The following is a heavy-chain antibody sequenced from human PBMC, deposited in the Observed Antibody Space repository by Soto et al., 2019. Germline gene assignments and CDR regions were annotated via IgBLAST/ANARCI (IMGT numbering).Heavy chain of an antibody. CDR1: GFTFSSYS. CDR2: ISSSGRTI. D-gene: IGHD2-21*01. Sequence: DVQLVESGGGLAQPGGSLRLSCAASGFTFSSYSINWVRQAPGKGLEWISYISSSGRTIDYADSVKGRFSISRDNAKNSLFLQMNSMRGDDTAVYYCARNFFCGGDCYLYYYDYWGQGTLVTVSS. CDR3: ARNFFCGGDCYLYYYDY. V-gene: IGHV3-48*01. J-gene: IGHJ4*02.